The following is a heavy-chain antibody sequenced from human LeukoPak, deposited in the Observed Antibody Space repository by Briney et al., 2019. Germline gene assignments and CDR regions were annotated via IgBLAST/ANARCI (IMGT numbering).Heavy chain of an antibody. V-gene: IGHV3-30-3*01. D-gene: IGHD3-10*01. CDR2: LTYDGSDK. CDR3: ARDLAESYLFDY. CDR1: GFTFSDYY. J-gene: IGHJ4*02. Sequence: GGSLRLSCAASGFTFSDYYMSWIRQAPGKWLEWVATLTYDGSDKDYTDSVKGRLPISRDNSKNTLYLQMNGLRAEDTAVYFCARDLAESYLFDYWGQGTLVTVSS.